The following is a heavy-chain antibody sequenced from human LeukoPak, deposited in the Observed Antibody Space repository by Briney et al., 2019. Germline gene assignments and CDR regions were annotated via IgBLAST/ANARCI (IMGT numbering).Heavy chain of an antibody. CDR2: INHSGST. D-gene: IGHD3-10*01. V-gene: IGHV4-34*01. J-gene: IGHJ4*02. Sequence: PSETLSLTCAVYGGSFSGHYWSWIRQPPGKGLEGIGEINHSGSTKYNPSLKSRVTISVDTSKNQFSLKLSSVTAADTAVYYWARVTMVRGVSLSLDYWGQGTLVTVSS. CDR3: ARVTMVRGVSLSLDY. CDR1: GGSFSGHY.